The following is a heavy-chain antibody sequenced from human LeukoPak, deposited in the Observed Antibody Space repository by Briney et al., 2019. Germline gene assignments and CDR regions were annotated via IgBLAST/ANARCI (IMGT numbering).Heavy chain of an antibody. CDR1: GYTFTGYY. V-gene: IGHV1-2*02. Sequence: ASVKVSCKASGYTFTGYYMHWVRQAPGQGLEWMGWINPNSGGTNYAQKFQGRVTMTRDTSISTAYMELSRLRSDDTAVYYCARDRASGSYDAFDIWGQGTMVTVSS. J-gene: IGHJ3*02. D-gene: IGHD1-26*01. CDR3: ARDRASGSYDAFDI. CDR2: INPNSGGT.